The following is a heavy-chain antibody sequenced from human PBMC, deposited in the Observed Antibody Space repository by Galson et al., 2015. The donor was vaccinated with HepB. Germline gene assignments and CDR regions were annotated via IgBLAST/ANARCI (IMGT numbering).Heavy chain of an antibody. J-gene: IGHJ4*02. V-gene: IGHV3-30*04. D-gene: IGHD5-18*01. CDR3: AGPGYSYGRLFDY. CDR2: ISHDGSNK. CDR1: GFSFSAYA. Sequence: SLRLSCAASGFSFSAYAMHWVRQAPGKGLEWLAVISHDGSNKEYADSVKGRFTISRDNPENTLYLQMNSLRAEDTAVYYCAGPGYSYGRLFDYWGQGTLVIVSS.